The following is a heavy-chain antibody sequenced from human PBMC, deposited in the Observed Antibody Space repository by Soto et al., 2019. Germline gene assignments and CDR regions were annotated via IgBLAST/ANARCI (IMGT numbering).Heavy chain of an antibody. CDR2: ISYDGSYK. CDR1: GFTFSSYA. CDR3: ARDQYYYGSGQYGMDV. D-gene: IGHD3-10*01. V-gene: IGHV3-30-3*01. Sequence: QVQLVESGGGVVQPGRSLRLSCAASGFTFSSYAMHWVRQAPGKGLEWVAVISYDGSYKYYADSVKGRFTISRDNSKNTLYLQMNSLRAEDTAVYYCARDQYYYGSGQYGMDVWGQGTTVTVSS. J-gene: IGHJ6*02.